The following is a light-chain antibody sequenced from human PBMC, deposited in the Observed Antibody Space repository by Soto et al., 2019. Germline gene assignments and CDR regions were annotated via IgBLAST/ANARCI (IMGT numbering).Light chain of an antibody. CDR1: QSVSSY. J-gene: IGKJ4*01. CDR2: NTS. V-gene: IGKV3-11*01. Sequence: IVFTHSPGTLPLSPGEGPTLSSRTSQSVSSYLVWYPQKPGQTPRLHISNTSNYPTGSPPRFRASGSWKDFTLTIGSLEPEYFAVYYCQHRINRSLPFGGGTKADI. CDR3: QHRINRSLP.